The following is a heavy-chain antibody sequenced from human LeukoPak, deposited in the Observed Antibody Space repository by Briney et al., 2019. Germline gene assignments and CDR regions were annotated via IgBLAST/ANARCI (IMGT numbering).Heavy chain of an antibody. CDR2: IYYSGST. J-gene: IGHJ6*03. D-gene: IGHD4/OR15-4a*01. Sequence: SETLSLTCTVSGGSISSSSYYWGWIRQPPGKRLERIGSIYYSGSTYYNPSLKSRVTISVDTSKNQFSLKLSSVTAADTAVYYCARRKGAYSYYYYYMDVWGKGTPVTVSS. V-gene: IGHV4-39*01. CDR3: ARRKGAYSYYYYYMDV. CDR1: GGSISSSSYY.